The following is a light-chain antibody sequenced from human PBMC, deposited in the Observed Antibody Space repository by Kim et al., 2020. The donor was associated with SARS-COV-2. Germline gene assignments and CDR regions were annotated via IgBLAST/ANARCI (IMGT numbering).Light chain of an antibody. CDR3: QQYDNLPAYT. CDR2: DAS. V-gene: IGKV1-33*01. Sequence: ASVGDRVTITCQASQDISNYLNWYQQKPGKAPKLLIYDASNLETGVPSRFSGSGSGTDFTFTISSLQPEDIATYYCQQYDNLPAYTFGQGTKLEI. J-gene: IGKJ2*01. CDR1: QDISNY.